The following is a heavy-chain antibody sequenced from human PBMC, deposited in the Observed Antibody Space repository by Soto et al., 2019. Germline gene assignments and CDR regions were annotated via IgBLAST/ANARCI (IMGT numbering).Heavy chain of an antibody. D-gene: IGHD2-15*01. CDR3: ARGGRPDF. CDR1: GFTFSDSY. J-gene: IGHJ3*01. V-gene: IGHV3-11*01. Sequence: QVQVVESGGGLVKPGESLRLSCAASGFTFSDSYMSWIRQAPGKGLEWVSHISTTGSNTHYADSVKGRFTISRDNAKNSLYLQMNSLRAEDTAVYYCARGGRPDFWGQGTMVTVSS. CDR2: ISTTGSNT.